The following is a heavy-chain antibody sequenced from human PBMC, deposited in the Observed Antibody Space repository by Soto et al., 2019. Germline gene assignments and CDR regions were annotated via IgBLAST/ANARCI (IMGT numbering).Heavy chain of an antibody. D-gene: IGHD3-22*01. V-gene: IGHV1-69*01. Sequence: QVQLVQSGAEVKKPGSSVKVSCKASGGTFSRYAISWVRQAPGQGLEWMGGIIPIFGTANYAQKFQGRVTITADESTSTAYMELSSLRSEDTAVYYCACTMIGGGGYYYGMDVWGQGTTVTVSS. CDR1: GGTFSRYA. J-gene: IGHJ6*02. CDR3: ACTMIGGGGYYYGMDV. CDR2: IIPIFGTA.